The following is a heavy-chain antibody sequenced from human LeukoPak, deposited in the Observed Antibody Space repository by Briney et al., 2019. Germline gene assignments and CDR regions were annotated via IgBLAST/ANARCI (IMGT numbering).Heavy chain of an antibody. J-gene: IGHJ4*02. D-gene: IGHD3-9*01. CDR1: GFSFRTYA. CDR3: AKGNGGYDDIVTGSALDN. V-gene: IGHV3-23*01. Sequence: PGGSLRLSCAAYGFSFRTYAMSWVRQAPGKGLEWVSGISGSGGTTYYADSVKGRFTIPRDNSKNTLYMQMNSLRADGTAVYYCAKGNGGYDDIVTGSALDNWGQGILVTVSS. CDR2: ISGSGGTT.